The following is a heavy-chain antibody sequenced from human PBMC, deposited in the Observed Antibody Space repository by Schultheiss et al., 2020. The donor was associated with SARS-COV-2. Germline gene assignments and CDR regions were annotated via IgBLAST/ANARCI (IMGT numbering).Heavy chain of an antibody. J-gene: IGHJ4*02. CDR3: ARTVLPTVTTGYDY. V-gene: IGHV3-66*02. CDR1: GFTVSSNY. D-gene: IGHD4-11*01. Sequence: GGSLRLSCAASGFTVSSNYMTWVRKAPGKGLEWVSIIYSGGSTYYADSVKGRFTISRDNSKNTLYLQMNSLRAEDTAVYYCARTVLPTVTTGYDYWGQGTLVTVSS. CDR2: IYSGGST.